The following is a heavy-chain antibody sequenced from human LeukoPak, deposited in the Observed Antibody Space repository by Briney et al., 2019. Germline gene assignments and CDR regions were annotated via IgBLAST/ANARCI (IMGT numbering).Heavy chain of an antibody. J-gene: IGHJ5*02. CDR1: GFTFSDYY. CDR2: ISSSGSTI. CDR3: ASDAGGSYYNWFDP. Sequence: GGSLRLSCAASGFTFSDYYMSWIRQAPGKGLEWVSYISSSGSTIYYADSVKGRFTISRDNAKNSLYLQMNSLRAEDTAVYYCASDAGGSYYNWFDPWGQGTLVTVSS. D-gene: IGHD1-26*01. V-gene: IGHV3-11*01.